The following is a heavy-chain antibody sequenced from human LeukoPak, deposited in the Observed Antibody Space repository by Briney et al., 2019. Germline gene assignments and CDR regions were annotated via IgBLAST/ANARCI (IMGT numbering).Heavy chain of an antibody. Sequence: SETLSLTCTVSGGSISSSYYWGWIRQPPGQGLEWIGSIYYSGSTYYNPSLKSRVTISVDTSKNQFSLKLSSVTAADTAVYYCARRSLYSGSYNYWGQGTLVTVSS. J-gene: IGHJ4*02. CDR1: GGSISSSYY. V-gene: IGHV4-39*01. CDR2: IYYSGST. D-gene: IGHD1-26*01. CDR3: ARRSLYSGSYNY.